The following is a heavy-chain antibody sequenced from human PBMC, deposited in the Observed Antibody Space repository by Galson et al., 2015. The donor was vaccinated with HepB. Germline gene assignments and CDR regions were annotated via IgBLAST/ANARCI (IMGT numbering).Heavy chain of an antibody. Sequence: SLRLSCAASGFTFSSYAMHWVRQAPGKGLEWVAVISYDGSNKYYADSVKGRFTISRDNSKNTLYLQMNSLRAEDTAVYYCARDFRYCSGGSCYSRYYYYYGMDVWGQGTTVTVSS. J-gene: IGHJ6*02. CDR2: ISYDGSNK. D-gene: IGHD2-15*01. V-gene: IGHV3-30-3*01. CDR1: GFTFSSYA. CDR3: ARDFRYCSGGSCYSRYYYYYGMDV.